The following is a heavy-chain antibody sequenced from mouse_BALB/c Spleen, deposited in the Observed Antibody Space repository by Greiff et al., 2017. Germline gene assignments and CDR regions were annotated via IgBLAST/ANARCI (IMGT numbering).Heavy chain of an antibody. CDR2: IYPGNSDT. J-gene: IGHJ4*01. D-gene: IGHD2-10*02. Sequence: EVKVVESGTVLARPGASVKMSCKASGYTFTSYWMHWVKQRPGQGLEWIGAIYPGNSDTSYNQKFKGKAKLTAVTSTSTAYMQLSSLTSEDSAVYFCARSGYGNYVSYAMDYWGQGTSVTVSS. V-gene: IGHV1-5*01. CDR1: GYTFTSYW. CDR3: ARSGYGNYVSYAMDY.